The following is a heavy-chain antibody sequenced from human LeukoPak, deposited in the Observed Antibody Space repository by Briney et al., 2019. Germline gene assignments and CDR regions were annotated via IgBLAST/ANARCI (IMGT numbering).Heavy chain of an antibody. CDR2: INPNSGGT. CDR1: GYTFTGYY. J-gene: IGHJ4*02. Sequence: ASVKVSCKASGYTFTGYYMHWVRQAPGQGLEWMGWINPNSGGTNYAQKFQGRVTMTRDTSISTAYMELSRLRSDDTAVYYCARDFYDSSVRYPNDYWGQGTLVTVSS. V-gene: IGHV1-2*02. CDR3: ARDFYDSSVRYPNDY. D-gene: IGHD3-22*01.